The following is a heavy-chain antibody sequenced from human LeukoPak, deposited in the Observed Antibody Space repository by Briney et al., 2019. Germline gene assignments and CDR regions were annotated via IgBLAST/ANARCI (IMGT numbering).Heavy chain of an antibody. V-gene: IGHV1-3*01. CDR3: ARRGRAAAGPPYYYYYGMDV. D-gene: IGHD6-13*01. CDR1: GYTFTSYA. CDR2: INAGNHNT. Sequence: ASVKVSCKASGYTFTSYAMHWVRQAPGQRLEWMGWINAGNHNTKYSQKLQGRVTMTTDTSTSTAYMELRSLRSDDTAVYYCARRGRAAAGPPYYYYYGMDVWGQGTTVTVSS. J-gene: IGHJ6*02.